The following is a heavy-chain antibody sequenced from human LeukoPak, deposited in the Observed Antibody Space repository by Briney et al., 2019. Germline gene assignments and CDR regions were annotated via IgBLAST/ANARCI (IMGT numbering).Heavy chain of an antibody. CDR3: ARDRGEYSYSYYYYYGMDV. V-gene: IGHV4-34*01. J-gene: IGHJ6*02. Sequence: SETLSLTCAVYGGSFSGYYWSWIRQPPGKGLEWIGEINHSGSTNYNPSLKSRVTISVDTSKNQFSLKLSSVTAADTAVYYCARDRGEYSYSYYYYYGMDVWGQGTTVTVSS. CDR2: INHSGST. CDR1: GGSFSGYY. D-gene: IGHD5-18*01.